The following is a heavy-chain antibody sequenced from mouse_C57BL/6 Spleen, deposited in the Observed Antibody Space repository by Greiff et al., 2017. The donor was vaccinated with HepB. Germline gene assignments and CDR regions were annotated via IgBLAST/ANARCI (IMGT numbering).Heavy chain of an antibody. CDR1: GFTFSDYY. J-gene: IGHJ1*03. Sequence: EVQLVESGGGLVQPGGSLKLSCAASGFTFSDYYMYWVRQTPEKRLEWVAYISNGGGSTYYPDTVKGRFTISRDNAKNTLYLQMSRLKSEDTAMYYCARHLYGSSPPVWGTGTTVTVAS. V-gene: IGHV5-12*01. CDR3: ARHLYGSSPPV. D-gene: IGHD1-1*01. CDR2: ISNGGGST.